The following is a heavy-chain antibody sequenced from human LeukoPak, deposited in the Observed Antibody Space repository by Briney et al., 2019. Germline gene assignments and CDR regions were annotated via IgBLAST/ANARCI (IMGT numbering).Heavy chain of an antibody. Sequence: SETLSLTCTVSGGSISSYYWSWIWQPPGKGLEWIGYISYSGSTSYNPSLKSRVTISVDTSRNQFSLKLSSVTAADTAVYYGARQRSVLFDYWGQGTLVTVSS. J-gene: IGHJ4*02. CDR2: ISYSGST. CDR1: GGSISSYY. CDR3: ARQRSVLFDY. V-gene: IGHV4-59*08. D-gene: IGHD5/OR15-5a*01.